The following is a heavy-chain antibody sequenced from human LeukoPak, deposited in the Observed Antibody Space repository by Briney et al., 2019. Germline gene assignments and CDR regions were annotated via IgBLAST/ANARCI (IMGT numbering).Heavy chain of an antibody. CDR2: ISGGTT. CDR3: SRGSGWLSVY. V-gene: IGHV3-49*03. CDR1: GLTFGDYL. Sequence: GGSRRLSCTASGLTFGDYLMSWFRQAPGKGLEWIGFISGGTTEYAASVKGRFTISRDDSTSIAYLQMNSLTTEDTAVYYCSRGSGWLSVYWGQGTLVTVSS. J-gene: IGHJ4*02. D-gene: IGHD6-19*01.